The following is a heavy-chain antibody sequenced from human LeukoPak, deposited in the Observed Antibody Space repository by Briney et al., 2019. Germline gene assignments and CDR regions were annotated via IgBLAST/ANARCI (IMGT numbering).Heavy chain of an antibody. CDR2: LSNDGSNK. D-gene: IGHD1-26*01. V-gene: IGHV3-30*18. CDR1: GFTFSSNG. Sequence: PGGSLRLSCAASGFTFSSNGMSWVRQAPGKGLEWVAVLSNDGSNKYYADSVKGRFTISRDNSKNTLYLQMNSLRAEDTAVYYCAKDYRGFFFGMDVWGQGTTVTVSS. CDR3: AKDYRGFFFGMDV. J-gene: IGHJ6*02.